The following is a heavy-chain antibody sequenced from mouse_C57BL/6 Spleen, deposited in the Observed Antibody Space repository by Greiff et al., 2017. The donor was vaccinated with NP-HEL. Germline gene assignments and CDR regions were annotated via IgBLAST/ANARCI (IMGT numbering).Heavy chain of an antibody. D-gene: IGHD2-3*01. V-gene: IGHV10-1*01. Sequence: EVQLQESGGGLVQPKGSLKLSCAASGFSFNTYAMNWVRQAPGKGLEWVARIRSKSNNYATYYADSVKDRFTISRDDSESMLYLQMNNLKTEDTAMYYCVRDDGYYPFAYWGQGTLVTVSA. CDR3: VRDDGYYPFAY. CDR2: IRSKSNNYAT. CDR1: GFSFNTYA. J-gene: IGHJ3*01.